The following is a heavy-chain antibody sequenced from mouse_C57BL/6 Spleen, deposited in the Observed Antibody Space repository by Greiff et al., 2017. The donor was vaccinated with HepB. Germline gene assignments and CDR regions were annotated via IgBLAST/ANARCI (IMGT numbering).Heavy chain of an antibody. D-gene: IGHD2-3*01. Sequence: EVKLVESGGGLVKPGGSLKLSCAASGFTFSSYIMSWVRQTPEKRLEWVATISGGGGNTYYPDSVKGRFTISRDNAKHTLYLQMSSLRSEDTALYYCARRDGYYVAMDYWGQGTSVTVSS. CDR2: ISGGGGNT. CDR3: ARRDGYYVAMDY. V-gene: IGHV5-9*01. J-gene: IGHJ4*01. CDR1: GFTFSSYI.